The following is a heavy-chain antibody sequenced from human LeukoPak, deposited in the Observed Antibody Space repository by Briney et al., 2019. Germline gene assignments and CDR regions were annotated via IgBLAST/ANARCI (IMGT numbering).Heavy chain of an antibody. CDR3: AKDPNGDYIGAFDT. D-gene: IGHD2-8*01. Sequence: GGSLRLSCAASGFNFNTYAMTWGRQAPGKGLEWVSSITVSGGTTNYADSVKGRFTISRDNSKNTLYLQMNSLRAEDTAIYYCAKDPNGDYIGAFDTWGQGTKLTVSS. J-gene: IGHJ3*02. CDR1: GFNFNTYA. CDR2: ITVSGGTT. V-gene: IGHV3-23*01.